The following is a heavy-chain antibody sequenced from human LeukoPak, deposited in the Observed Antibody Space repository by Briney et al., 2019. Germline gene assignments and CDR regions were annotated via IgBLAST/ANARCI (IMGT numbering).Heavy chain of an antibody. V-gene: IGHV4-30-4*08. CDR1: GGSISSGDYY. CDR2: IYYSGST. CDR3: ARVGSGKYYFDY. Sequence: SQTLSLTCTVSGGSISSGDYYWRWLRQPPGTGLEWIGYIYYSGSTYYNPSLKSRVTISVDTSKNQFSLKLSSVTAADTAVYYCARVGSGKYYFDYWGQGTLVTVSS. J-gene: IGHJ4*02. D-gene: IGHD3-10*01.